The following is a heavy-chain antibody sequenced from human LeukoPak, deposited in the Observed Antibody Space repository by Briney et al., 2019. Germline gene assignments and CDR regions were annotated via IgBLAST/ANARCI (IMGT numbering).Heavy chain of an antibody. CDR1: GGSFSGYY. D-gene: IGHD6-13*01. CDR2: ISHSGTT. V-gene: IGHV4-34*01. Sequence: SETLSLTCAVYGGSFSGYYWSWICQPPGKGLEWIGEISHSGTTHYTPSLKTRVTISLDTSKNQFSLKLTSVTAADTAVYYCARGGIVAAADYWGQGTLVTVSS. CDR3: ARGGIVAAADY. J-gene: IGHJ4*02.